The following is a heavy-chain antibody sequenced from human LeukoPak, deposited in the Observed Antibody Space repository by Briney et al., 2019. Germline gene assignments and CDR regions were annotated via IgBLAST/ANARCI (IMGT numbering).Heavy chain of an antibody. V-gene: IGHV3-66*01. CDR2: IYSGGST. CDR1: GFTVSSNY. D-gene: IGHD1-26*01. Sequence: GGSLRLSCAASGFTVSSNYMSWVRQAPGKGLEWVSVIYSGGSTYYADSVKGRFTISRDNSKNTLYLQMNSLRAEDTAVYYCARDLSYGYYGMDVWGQGTTVTVSS. J-gene: IGHJ6*02. CDR3: ARDLSYGYYGMDV.